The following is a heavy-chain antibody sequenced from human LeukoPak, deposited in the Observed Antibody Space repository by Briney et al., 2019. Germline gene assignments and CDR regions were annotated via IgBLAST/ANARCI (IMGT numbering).Heavy chain of an antibody. CDR1: GFTFSSYG. V-gene: IGHV3-30*02. Sequence: GGSLRLSCAASGFTFSSYGMHWVRQAPGKGLEWVAFIRYDGSNKYYADSVKGRFTISRDNSKNTLYLQMNSLRAEDTAVYYCAKDLRGYSYGSDAFDIWGQGAMVTVPS. J-gene: IGHJ3*02. D-gene: IGHD5-18*01. CDR2: IRYDGSNK. CDR3: AKDLRGYSYGSDAFDI.